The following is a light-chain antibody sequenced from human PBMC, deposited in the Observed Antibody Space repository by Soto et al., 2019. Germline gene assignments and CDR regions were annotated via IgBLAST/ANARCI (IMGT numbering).Light chain of an antibody. CDR2: DVS. V-gene: IGLV2-14*01. CDR3: SSHTSSSTLPNV. J-gene: IGLJ1*01. Sequence: QSVLTQPASVSGSPGQSITISCTGTSSDVGGYNYVSWYQQHPGKAPKLMIYDVSNRPSGVSNRFSGSKSGNTASLTISGLQAEDEADYYCSSHTSSSTLPNVFGTGTKVTVL. CDR1: SSDVGGYNY.